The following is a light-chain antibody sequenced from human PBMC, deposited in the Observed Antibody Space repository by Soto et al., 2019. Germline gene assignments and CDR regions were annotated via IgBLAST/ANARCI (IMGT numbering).Light chain of an antibody. J-gene: IGKJ1*01. Sequence: DIQMTQSPSTLSASVGDRVTITCRASQSISGWLAWYQQKPGKAPKLLIYDVSSLESGVPSRFSGSGSGTEFTLAISSLQPGDFATYYCQQYNSYPWTFGQGTKVDIK. CDR2: DVS. V-gene: IGKV1-5*01. CDR3: QQYNSYPWT. CDR1: QSISGW.